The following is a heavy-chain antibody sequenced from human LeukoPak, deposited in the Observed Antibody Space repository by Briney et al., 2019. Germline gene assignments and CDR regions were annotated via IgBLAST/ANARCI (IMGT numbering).Heavy chain of an antibody. Sequence: GGSLRLSCAASGFTFSSYAMSWVRQAPGKGLEWVSAISGSGGSTYYADSVKGRFTISRDNSRNTLYLQMISLWPDDTAVYYCAKLYGSGTYYNYFHYWGQGTLVTVSS. CDR1: GFTFSSYA. D-gene: IGHD3-10*01. CDR2: ISGSGGST. J-gene: IGHJ4*02. V-gene: IGHV3-23*01. CDR3: AKLYGSGTYYNYFHY.